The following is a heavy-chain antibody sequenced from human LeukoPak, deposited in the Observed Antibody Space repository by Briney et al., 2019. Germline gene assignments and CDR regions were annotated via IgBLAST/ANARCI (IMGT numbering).Heavy chain of an antibody. J-gene: IGHJ4*02. V-gene: IGHV3-23*01. D-gene: IGHD3-22*01. Sequence: GGSLRLSCAASGFTFSNYAMSWVRQAPGKGLEWVSGISGSGGGTYYADSVKGRFTVSRDNSKNTLYMQMNSLRAEDTAVYYCAKDKTHYYDSGGHYPKFDYWGQGTLVSVSS. CDR3: AKDKTHYYDSGGHYPKFDY. CDR1: GFTFSNYA. CDR2: ISGSGGGT.